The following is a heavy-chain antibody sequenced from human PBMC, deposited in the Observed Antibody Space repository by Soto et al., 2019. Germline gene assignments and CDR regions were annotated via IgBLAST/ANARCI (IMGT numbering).Heavy chain of an antibody. Sequence: SETLSLTCAVYGGSFSCYYWIWIRQPPGKGLEWIGEINHSGSTNYNPSLKSRVTISVDTSKNQFSLKLSSVTAADTAVYYCARELGYCSGGSCSIYYYYGMDVWGQGTTATVSS. CDR3: ARELGYCSGGSCSIYYYYGMDV. V-gene: IGHV4-34*01. D-gene: IGHD2-15*01. CDR2: INHSGST. CDR1: GGSFSCYY. J-gene: IGHJ6*02.